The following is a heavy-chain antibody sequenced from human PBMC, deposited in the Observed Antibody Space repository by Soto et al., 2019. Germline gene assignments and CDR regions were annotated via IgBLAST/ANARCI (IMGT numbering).Heavy chain of an antibody. CDR1: GFTFSSYG. CDR3: AREAVAYRAPLDY. V-gene: IGHV3-33*01. Sequence: QVQLVASGGGVVQPGRSLRLSCAASGFTFSSYGMHWVRQAPGKGLEWVAVIWYDGSNKYYADSVKGRFTISRDNSKNTLYLQMNSLRAEDTAVYYCAREAVAYRAPLDYWGQGTLVTVSS. CDR2: IWYDGSNK. D-gene: IGHD6-19*01. J-gene: IGHJ4*02.